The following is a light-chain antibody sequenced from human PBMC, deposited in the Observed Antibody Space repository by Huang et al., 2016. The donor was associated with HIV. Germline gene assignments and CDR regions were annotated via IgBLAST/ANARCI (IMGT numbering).Light chain of an antibody. Sequence: EIVMMQSPATLSVSPGERTTLSSRSSQSVTSILAWYQQKPGQVPGLLIDGASTRATGIPARFSGSGSWTEFTLTSSSLQSEDFAVYYFQQYNNWLFTFGGGTKVEIK. V-gene: IGKV3-15*01. J-gene: IGKJ4*01. CDR1: QSVTSI. CDR2: GAS. CDR3: QQYNNWLFT.